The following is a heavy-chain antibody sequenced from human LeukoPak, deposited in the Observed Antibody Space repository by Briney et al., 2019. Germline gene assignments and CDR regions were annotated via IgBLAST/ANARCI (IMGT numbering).Heavy chain of an antibody. D-gene: IGHD6-19*01. J-gene: IGHJ4*02. CDR2: ISWNSGSI. CDR1: GFIFNNYA. V-gene: IGHV3-9*01. CDR3: TRDDAVGGGYLDY. Sequence: GGSLRLSCAGSGFIFNNYAMHWVRQPPGKGLEWVSGISWNSGSIDYADSVKGRFTISRDKSKNTLFLQMNSLRAEDTAIYYCTRDDAVGGGYLDYWGQGVLVTVSS.